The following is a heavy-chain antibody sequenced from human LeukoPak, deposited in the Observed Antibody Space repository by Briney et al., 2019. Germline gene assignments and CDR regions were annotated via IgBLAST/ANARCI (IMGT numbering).Heavy chain of an antibody. Sequence: SETLSLTCTVSGGSISSSSYYWGWIRQPPGKGLEWIGSIYYSGSTYYNPSLKSRVTISVDTSKNQFSLKLSSVTAADTAVYYCARGHPSGWYNYYYMDVWGKGTTVTVSS. CDR2: IYYSGST. J-gene: IGHJ6*03. D-gene: IGHD6-19*01. CDR3: ARGHPSGWYNYYYMDV. CDR1: GGSISSSSYY. V-gene: IGHV4-39*07.